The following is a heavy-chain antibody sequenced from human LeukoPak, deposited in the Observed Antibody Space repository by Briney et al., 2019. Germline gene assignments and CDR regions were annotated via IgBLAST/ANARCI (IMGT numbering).Heavy chain of an antibody. CDR1: RFTFSNYA. CDR2: ISGSGGST. J-gene: IGHJ4*02. D-gene: IGHD2-2*01. CDR3: AKAALGYCSSTGCYSTCDY. V-gene: IGHV3-23*01. Sequence: GGSLRLSCAASRFTFSNYAMSWVRQAPGKGLEWVSAISGSGGSTYYADSVKGRFTISRDNSKNTLYLQMNSLRAEDTAVYYCAKAALGYCSSTGCYSTCDYWGQGTLVTVSS.